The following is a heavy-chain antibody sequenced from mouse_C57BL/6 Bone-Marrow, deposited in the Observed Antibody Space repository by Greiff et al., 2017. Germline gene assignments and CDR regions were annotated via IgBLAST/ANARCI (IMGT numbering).Heavy chain of an antibody. V-gene: IGHV1-55*01. CDR3: ARREITTVENFDY. CDR1: GYTFTSYW. CDR2: IYPGSGST. Sequence: VQLQQPGAELVKPGASVKMSCKASGYTFTSYWITWVKQRPGQGLEWIGDIYPGSGSTNYNEKFKSKATLTVDTSSSTAYMQLSSLTSEDSAVYYCARREITTVENFDYWGQGTTLTVSS. D-gene: IGHD1-1*01. J-gene: IGHJ2*01.